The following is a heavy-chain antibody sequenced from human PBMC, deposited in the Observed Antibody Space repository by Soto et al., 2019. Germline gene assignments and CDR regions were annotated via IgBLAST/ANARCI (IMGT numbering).Heavy chain of an antibody. CDR2: ISYDGSNK. V-gene: IGHV3-30*18. J-gene: IGHJ4*02. CDR3: AKDRAWHYYDSSGSFYFDY. D-gene: IGHD3-22*01. Sequence: GGSLRLSCAASGLTFSSYGMHWVRQAPGKGLEWVAVISYDGSNKYYADSVKGRFTISRDNSKNTLYLQMNSLRAEDTAVYYCAKDRAWHYYDSSGSFYFDYWGQGTLVTVSS. CDR1: GLTFSSYG.